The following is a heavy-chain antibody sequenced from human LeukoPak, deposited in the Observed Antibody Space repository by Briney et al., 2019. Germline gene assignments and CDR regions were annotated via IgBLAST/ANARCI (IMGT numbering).Heavy chain of an antibody. J-gene: IGHJ4*02. CDR2: IRYDGSNK. D-gene: IGHD3-22*01. CDR3: AKDDYYDSSGYYYSACDY. CDR1: GFTFSSYV. V-gene: IGHV3-30*02. Sequence: GGSLRLSCAASGFTFSSYVMHWVRQAPGKGLEWVAFIRYDGSNKYYADSVKGRFTVSRDNSKNTLYLQMNSLRAEDTAVYYCAKDDYYDSSGYYYSACDYWGRGTLVTVSS.